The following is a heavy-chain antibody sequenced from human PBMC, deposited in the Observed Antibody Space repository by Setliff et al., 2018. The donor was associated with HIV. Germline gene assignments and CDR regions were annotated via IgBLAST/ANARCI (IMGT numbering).Heavy chain of an antibody. V-gene: IGHV4-39*07. Sequence: SETLSLTCKVSGGSLNNRNDYWGWIRQPPGKGLEWIGSINYSGNSYYNPSLKSRLTISVDTSKNQFSLKLSSVTAADTAVYYCARTVAYYDSSGYYVTTYYFDYWGQGTLVTVSS. J-gene: IGHJ4*02. CDR2: INYSGNS. CDR1: GGSLNNRNDY. D-gene: IGHD3-22*01. CDR3: ARTVAYYDSSGYYVTTYYFDY.